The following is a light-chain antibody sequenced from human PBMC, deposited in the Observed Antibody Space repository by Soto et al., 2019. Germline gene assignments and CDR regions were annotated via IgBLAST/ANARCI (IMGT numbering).Light chain of an antibody. Sequence: DIVMTQYPDSLAVSLGERATINCKSSQSLFHLAWYQQKPGQPPKLLIYWASTRESGVPARFSGSASGTDFTLTLISLRAEDVVVYYCQQYYTTPVTFGQGTKVELK. CDR1: QSLFH. CDR2: WAS. CDR3: QQYYTTPVT. J-gene: IGKJ1*01. V-gene: IGKV4-1*01.